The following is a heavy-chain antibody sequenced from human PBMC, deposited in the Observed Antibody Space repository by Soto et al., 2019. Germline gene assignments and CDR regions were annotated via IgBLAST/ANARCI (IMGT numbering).Heavy chain of an antibody. CDR3: ARVPDR. CDR1: GGSISSGGYS. CDR2: IYHSAIT. D-gene: IGHD2-2*01. Sequence: QLQLQESGSGLVKPSQTLSLTCAVSGGSISSGGYSWSWIRQPPGKGLGWIGYIYHSAITYYNPSPXSXITISVDRSKNQFSLKLSSVTAADTAVYYGARVPDRWGQGTLVTVSS. J-gene: IGHJ5*02. V-gene: IGHV4-30-2*01.